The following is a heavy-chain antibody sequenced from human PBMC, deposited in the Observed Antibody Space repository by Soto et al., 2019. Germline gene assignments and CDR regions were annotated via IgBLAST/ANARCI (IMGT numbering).Heavy chain of an antibody. J-gene: IGHJ5*02. CDR2: ISPYNGNT. CDR1: GYTFTSYG. Sequence: AASVKVSCKASGYTFTSYGISWVRQAPGQGLEWMGWISPYNGNTNYAQKLQDRVTMTTDTSTSTAYMELRSLRSDDTAVYYCARGYYDFWSGYLTPNWFDPWGQGTLVTVSS. CDR3: ARGYYDFWSGYLTPNWFDP. V-gene: IGHV1-18*04. D-gene: IGHD3-3*01.